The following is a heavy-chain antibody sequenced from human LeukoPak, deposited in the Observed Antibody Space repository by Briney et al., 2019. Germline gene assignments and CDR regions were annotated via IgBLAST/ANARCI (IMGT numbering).Heavy chain of an antibody. J-gene: IGHJ4*02. CDR2: ISGGGDK. D-gene: IGHD6-13*01. V-gene: IGHV3-23*01. Sequence: GGSLRLSCAASGFTFSTYAMSWVRQAPGKGLEWVTTISGGGDKQYADHVKGRFTVSRDDSKNTLYLQMNSLRAEDTALYYCAKDIFTGIAAAGAIDYWGQGTLVTVSS. CDR1: GFTFSTYA. CDR3: AKDIFTGIAAAGAIDY.